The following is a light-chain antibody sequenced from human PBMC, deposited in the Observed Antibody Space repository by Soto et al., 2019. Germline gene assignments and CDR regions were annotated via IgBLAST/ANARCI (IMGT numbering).Light chain of an antibody. CDR1: ISDVGSYNY. J-gene: IGLJ1*01. CDR2: EVS. CDR3: SSYSISTAYL. Sequence: QSVLTQPASVSGSPGQSITISCTGTISDVGSYNYVSWYQLHPGKAPKLMVFEVSNRPSGVSYRFSGSKSGNTASLTISGLQAEDEADYFCSSYSISTAYLFGTGTKVTVL. V-gene: IGLV2-14*01.